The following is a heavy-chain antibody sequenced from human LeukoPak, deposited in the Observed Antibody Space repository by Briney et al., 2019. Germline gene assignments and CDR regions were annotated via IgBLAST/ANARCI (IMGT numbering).Heavy chain of an antibody. CDR1: GGTFTTQA. CDR2: IIPVLGPP. D-gene: IGHD2/OR15-2a*01. J-gene: IGHJ4*01. Sequence: ASVKVSCKASGGTFTTQALSWLRQAPGQGLEWLGVIIPVLGPPNYAQKFQGRVTITADESTNTVSLEVASLTSHDTAVYYCARGGLTSSFDFWGLGTLVTVSS. V-gene: IGHV1-69*13. CDR3: ARGGLTSSFDF.